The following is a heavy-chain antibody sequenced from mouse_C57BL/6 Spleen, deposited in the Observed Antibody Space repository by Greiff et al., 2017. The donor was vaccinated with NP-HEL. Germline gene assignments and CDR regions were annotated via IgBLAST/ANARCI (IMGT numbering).Heavy chain of an antibody. J-gene: IGHJ4*01. CDR3: AREGRVSYAMDY. V-gene: IGHV1-72*01. CDR2: IDPNSGGT. CDR1: GYTFTSYW. D-gene: IGHD2-2*01. Sequence: VQLQQPGAELKPGASVKLSCKASGYTFTSYWMHWVKQRPGRGLEWIGRIDPNSGGTKYNEKFKSKATLTVDKPSSTAYMQLSSLTSEDSAVYYCAREGRVSYAMDYWGQGTSVTVSS.